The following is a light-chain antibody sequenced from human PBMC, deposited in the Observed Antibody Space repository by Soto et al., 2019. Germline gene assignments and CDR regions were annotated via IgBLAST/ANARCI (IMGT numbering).Light chain of an antibody. CDR3: QHYGSPSWT. J-gene: IGKJ1*01. CDR2: AAS. V-gene: IGKV3-20*01. CDR1: QSVSSSY. Sequence: NVLAEATGAPSFSPGERSPRSCRASQSVSSSYLAWYQQKPGQAPRILIFAASSRATGIPDKFSGSGSGTDFTLTISRLEPDDFAVYYCQHYGSPSWTFGQGSMV.